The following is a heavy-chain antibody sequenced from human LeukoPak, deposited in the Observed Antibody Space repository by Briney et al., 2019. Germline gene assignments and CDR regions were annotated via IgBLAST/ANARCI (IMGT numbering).Heavy chain of an antibody. Sequence: ASVKVSCKASGYTFTSYDINRVRQATGQGLEWMGWMNPDSGNTGYAPNFQGRVTMTRNTSTSTAYMELSSLRSEDTAVYYCARAYTAVILDYWGQGTLVTVSS. CDR2: MNPDSGNT. CDR3: ARAYTAVILDY. V-gene: IGHV1-8*01. CDR1: GYTFTSYD. D-gene: IGHD5-18*01. J-gene: IGHJ4*02.